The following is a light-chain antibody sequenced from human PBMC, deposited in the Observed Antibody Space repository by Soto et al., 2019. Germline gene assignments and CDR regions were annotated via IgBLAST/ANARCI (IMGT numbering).Light chain of an antibody. J-gene: IGKJ1*01. V-gene: IGKV2-28*01. CDR2: LGA. CDR3: MQTLQTPPWT. CDR1: QTLLHSNGHNY. Sequence: DVVMTQSPLSLPVIPGEPASISCRSSQTLLHSNGHNYLDWYLQKPGQSPQLLIYLGAKRASGGPDRCSGSGSGTEFTLKISRVEAEDVGIYYCMQTLQTPPWTFGQGTKVEIK.